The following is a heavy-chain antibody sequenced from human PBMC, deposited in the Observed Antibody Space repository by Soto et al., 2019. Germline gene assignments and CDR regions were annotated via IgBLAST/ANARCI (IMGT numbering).Heavy chain of an antibody. CDR1: GFTLSGYA. Sequence: GGSLRLSCAASGFTLSGYAMSWVRQAPGKGLEWVSVITGSGGSTYYADSVKGRFTISRDNSKNTLYLQMNSLRVEDTAVYYCAKDLLDCCSGKCYYYYYGMDCWGQGTTVTVSS. J-gene: IGHJ6*02. V-gene: IGHV3-23*01. CDR3: AKDLLDCCSGKCYYYYYGMDC. D-gene: IGHD3-3*01. CDR2: ITGSGGST.